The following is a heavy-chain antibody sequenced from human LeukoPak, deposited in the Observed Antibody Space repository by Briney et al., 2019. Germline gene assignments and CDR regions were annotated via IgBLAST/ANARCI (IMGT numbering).Heavy chain of an antibody. V-gene: IGHV3-48*01. CDR1: GFTFSSYS. CDR2: IIGSGDLI. J-gene: IGHJ4*02. D-gene: IGHD2-2*01. Sequence: GGSLRLSCAASGFTFSSYSMNWVRQAPGKGLGWVSFIIGSGDLIYYADSVKGRFTISRDNAKNSLYLQMSSLRGDDTAVYYCAKGSCSSTSCPNDYWGQGTLVTVSS. CDR3: AKGSCSSTSCPNDY.